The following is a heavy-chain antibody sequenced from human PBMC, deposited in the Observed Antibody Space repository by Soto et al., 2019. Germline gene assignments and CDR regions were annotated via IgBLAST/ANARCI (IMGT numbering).Heavy chain of an antibody. D-gene: IGHD3-3*01. J-gene: IGHJ4*02. Sequence: GGPVKGSCKASWYTFTSYGISWVRKAPGQGLEWMGWISAYNGNTNYAQKLQGRVTMTTDTSTSTAYMELRSLRSDDTAVYYCARGLESGAPVDYWGQGTLVTVSS. CDR1: WYTFTSYG. CDR2: ISAYNGNT. V-gene: IGHV1-18*01. CDR3: ARGLESGAPVDY.